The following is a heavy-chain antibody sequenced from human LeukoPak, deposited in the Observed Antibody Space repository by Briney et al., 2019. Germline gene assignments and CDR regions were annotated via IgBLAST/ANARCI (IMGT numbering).Heavy chain of an antibody. CDR3: SKDLPHTRAWALNY. CDR1: GFPFSDAW. J-gene: IGHJ4*02. CDR2: IKSKGGGGTI. Sequence: PGGSLRLSCIGSGFPFSDAWMTWVRQAPGQGPEWVGRIKSKGGGGTIDYASPVKGRFTISRDDSENTLYLQMNSLRTDDTGVYYCSKDLPHTRAWALNYWGQGALVTVSS. D-gene: IGHD2-2*01. V-gene: IGHV3-15*01.